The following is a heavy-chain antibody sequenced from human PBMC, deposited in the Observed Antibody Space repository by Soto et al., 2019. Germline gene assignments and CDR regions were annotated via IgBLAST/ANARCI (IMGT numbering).Heavy chain of an antibody. CDR1: GGSISSSNW. V-gene: IGHV4-4*02. Sequence: SETLSLTCAVSGGSISSSNWWSWVRQPPGKGLEWIGEIYHSGSTSYNPSLKSRVTISVDKSKNQFSLKLSSVTAADTAVYYCASKAAAGGYFDYWGQGTLVTVSS. CDR2: IYHSGST. D-gene: IGHD6-13*01. CDR3: ASKAAAGGYFDY. J-gene: IGHJ4*02.